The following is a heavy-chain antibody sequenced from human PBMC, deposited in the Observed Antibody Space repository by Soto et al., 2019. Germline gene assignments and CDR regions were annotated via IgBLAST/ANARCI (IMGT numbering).Heavy chain of an antibody. Sequence: QVQLVESGGGVVQPGRSLRLSCAASGFTFSSYGMHWVRQAPGKGLEWVAVISYDGSNKYYADSVKGRFTISRDNSKNTLYLQMNSQRAEDKAVYYCAKEGGYYGAGSYSVGENYYGMDVWGQGTTVTVSS. D-gene: IGHD3-10*01. V-gene: IGHV3-30*18. CDR2: ISYDGSNK. CDR3: AKEGGYYGAGSYSVGENYYGMDV. J-gene: IGHJ6*02. CDR1: GFTFSSYG.